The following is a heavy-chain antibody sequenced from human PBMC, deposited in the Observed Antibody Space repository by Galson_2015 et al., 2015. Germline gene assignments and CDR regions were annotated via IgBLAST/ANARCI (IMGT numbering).Heavy chain of an antibody. V-gene: IGHV3-15*01. CDR1: GFTFSNAW. J-gene: IGHJ4*02. D-gene: IGHD2-2*02. CDR3: TACSSTSCYNGVGFDY. CDR2: IKSKTDGGTT. Sequence: SLRLSCAASGFTFSNAWTSWVRQAPGKGLEWVGRIKSKTDGGTTDYAAPVKGRFTISRDDSKNTLYLQMNSLKTEDTAVYYCTACSSTSCYNGVGFDYWGQGTLVTVSS.